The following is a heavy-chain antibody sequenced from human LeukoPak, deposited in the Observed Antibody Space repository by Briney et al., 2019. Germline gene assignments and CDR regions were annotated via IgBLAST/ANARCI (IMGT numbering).Heavy chain of an antibody. CDR2: IYSDGTT. CDR1: EFTVTSNY. Sequence: GGSLRLSCAASEFTVTSNYMSWVRQAPGKGLEWVSVIYSDGTTNYADSAKGRFTISRLNSKNTLYLQMNSLRPEDTAVYYCARFTRVLGMDVWGQGATVTVSS. CDR3: ARFTRVLGMDV. D-gene: IGHD3-10*01. J-gene: IGHJ6*02. V-gene: IGHV3-53*04.